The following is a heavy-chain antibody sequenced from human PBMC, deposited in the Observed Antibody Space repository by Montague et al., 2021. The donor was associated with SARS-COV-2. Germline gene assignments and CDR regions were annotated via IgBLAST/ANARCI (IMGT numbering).Heavy chain of an antibody. CDR3: SRDHEVASQPGYFDA. CDR1: GDSMRSGRYY. Sequence: TLSLTCTVSGDSMRSGRYYWTWIRQPAGKRLEWVGRIYSSGTTNYNPSLKSRVTLLVDTSKNQFSLKLNSVTAADTAVYFCSRDHEVASQPGYFDAWGQGTLVTVSS. J-gene: IGHJ4*02. D-gene: IGHD1-1*01. V-gene: IGHV4-61*02. CDR2: IYSSGTT.